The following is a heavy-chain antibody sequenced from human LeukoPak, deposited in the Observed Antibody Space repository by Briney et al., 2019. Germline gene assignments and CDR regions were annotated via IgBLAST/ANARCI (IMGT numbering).Heavy chain of an antibody. Sequence: GSLRLSCAASGFTFSTFAMIWVRQPPGKGLEWIGSIYYTGSTNYNPSLKSRVIISLDTSKNQFSLKLSSVTAADTAVYYCARTLSRWDPFDYWGQGTLVTVSS. D-gene: IGHD1-26*01. J-gene: IGHJ4*02. V-gene: IGHV4-59*01. CDR2: IYYTGST. CDR3: ARTLSRWDPFDY. CDR1: GFTFSTFA.